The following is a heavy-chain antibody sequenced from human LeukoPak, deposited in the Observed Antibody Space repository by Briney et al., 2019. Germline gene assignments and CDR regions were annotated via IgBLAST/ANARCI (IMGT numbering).Heavy chain of an antibody. CDR3: AIRGRY. J-gene: IGHJ4*02. CDR2: ISSSSSTI. Sequence: GGSLRLSCAASGFTFSSYSMNWVRQAPGKGLEWVSYISSSSSTIYYADSVKGRFTVSRDNAKNSLYLQMNSLRAEDTAVYYCAIRGRYWGQGTLVTVSS. D-gene: IGHD3-16*01. V-gene: IGHV3-48*04. CDR1: GFTFSSYS.